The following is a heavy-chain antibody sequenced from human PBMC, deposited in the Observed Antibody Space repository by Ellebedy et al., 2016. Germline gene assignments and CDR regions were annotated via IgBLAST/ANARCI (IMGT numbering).Heavy chain of an antibody. Sequence: GESLKISCAASGYTFSTHGMHWVRQAPGKGLEWMAVIWYDGSNEFYADSVKGRFTISRDNSKDTLYLQMNSLRAEDTAVYYCTRDKGSSWYGPLDYWGQGTLVTVSS. D-gene: IGHD6-19*01. CDR2: IWYDGSNE. CDR1: GYTFSTHG. CDR3: TRDKGSSWYGPLDY. J-gene: IGHJ4*02. V-gene: IGHV3-33*01.